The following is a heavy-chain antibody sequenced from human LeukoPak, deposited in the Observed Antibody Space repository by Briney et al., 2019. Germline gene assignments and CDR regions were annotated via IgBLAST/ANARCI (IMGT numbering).Heavy chain of an antibody. CDR2: VTGSATST. CDR1: GFTFKYFA. Sequence: GGSLRLSCAASGFTFKYFAMNWVRQAPGKGLEWVATVTGSATSTYYADSVKGHFTISRDNPNNTLYLQMISLRAEDTAVYYCAKSSRVGTSYLDYWGQGILVTVSS. J-gene: IGHJ4*02. D-gene: IGHD1-26*01. V-gene: IGHV3-23*01. CDR3: AKSSRVGTSYLDY.